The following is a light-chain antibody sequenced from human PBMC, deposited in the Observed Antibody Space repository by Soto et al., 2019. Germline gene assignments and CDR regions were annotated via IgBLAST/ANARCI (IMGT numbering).Light chain of an antibody. Sequence: EIVLTQSPATLSLSPGERATLSCRASQSVSSYLAWYQQKPGQAPRLLIYDASNRATGIPARFSGSGSGTGFTLTISSLESEDFAVYYCQERSNWRRTFGQGTKVEIK. CDR3: QERSNWRRT. V-gene: IGKV3-11*01. CDR2: DAS. J-gene: IGKJ1*01. CDR1: QSVSSY.